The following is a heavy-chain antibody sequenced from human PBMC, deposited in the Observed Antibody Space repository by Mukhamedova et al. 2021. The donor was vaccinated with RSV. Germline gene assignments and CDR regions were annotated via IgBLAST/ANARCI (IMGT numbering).Heavy chain of an antibody. V-gene: IGHV3-15*07. J-gene: IGHJ4*02. CDR2: IKSKADGETT. D-gene: IGHD2-2*01. Sequence: GKGLEWVGRIKSKADGETTDYAAPVKGRFTISRDDSKNTLYLQMNSLKTEDTAVYYCTKVPAAMQVDFWGQGTLVTVPS. CDR3: TKVPAAMQVDF.